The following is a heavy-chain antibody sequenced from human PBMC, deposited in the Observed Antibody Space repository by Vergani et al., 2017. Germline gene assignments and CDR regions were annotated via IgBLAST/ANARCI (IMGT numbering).Heavy chain of an antibody. Sequence: QVQLVQSGAEVKKPGASVKVSCKASGYTFTSYSMHWVRQAPGQGLEWMGIINPSGGSTSYAQKFQGRVTITADESTSTAYMELSSLRSEDTAVYYCARDDGFYYYDSSGRTFDPWGQGTLVTVSS. CDR3: ARDDGFYYYDSSGRTFDP. CDR2: INPSGGST. CDR1: GYTFTSYS. V-gene: IGHV1-46*01. J-gene: IGHJ5*02. D-gene: IGHD3-22*01.